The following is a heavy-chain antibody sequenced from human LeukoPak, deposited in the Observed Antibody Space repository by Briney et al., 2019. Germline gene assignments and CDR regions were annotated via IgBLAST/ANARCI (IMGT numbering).Heavy chain of an antibody. D-gene: IGHD5-12*01. V-gene: IGHV3-30*03. CDR1: GFTFSSYG. Sequence: GSLRLSCAASGFTFSSYGMHWVRQAPGKGLEWVAVISYDGSNKYYADSVKGRFTISRDNSKNTLYLQMNSLRAEDTAVYYCARDLGLGYSGYDDAFDIWGQGTMVTVSS. J-gene: IGHJ3*02. CDR2: ISYDGSNK. CDR3: ARDLGLGYSGYDDAFDI.